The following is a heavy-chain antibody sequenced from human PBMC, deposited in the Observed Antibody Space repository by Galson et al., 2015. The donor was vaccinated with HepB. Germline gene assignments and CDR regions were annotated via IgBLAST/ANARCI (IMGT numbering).Heavy chain of an antibody. J-gene: IGHJ6*03. CDR1: GYSFTSYW. CDR3: ARRALLAGEWFPYYYYYYMDV. Sequence: QSGAEVKKPGESLKISCKGSGYSFTSYWIGWVRQMPGKGLEWMGIIYPGDSDTRYSPSFQGQVTISADKSISTAYLQWSSLKASDTAMYYCARRALLAGEWFPYYYYYYMDVWGKGTTVTVSS. CDR2: IYPGDSDT. V-gene: IGHV5-51*01. D-gene: IGHD3-3*01.